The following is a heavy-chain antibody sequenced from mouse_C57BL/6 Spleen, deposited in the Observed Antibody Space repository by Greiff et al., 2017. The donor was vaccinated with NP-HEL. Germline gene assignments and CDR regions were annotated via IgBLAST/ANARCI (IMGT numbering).Heavy chain of an antibody. CDR1: GYTFTDYY. Sequence: EVQLQQSGPELVKPGASVKISCKASGYTFTDYYMNWVKQSHGKSLEWIGDINPNNGGTSYNQKFKGKATLPVDKSSSTAYMELRSLTSEDSAVYYCARLVTTSPFAYWGQGTLVTVSA. J-gene: IGHJ3*01. CDR3: ARLVTTSPFAY. V-gene: IGHV1-26*01. CDR2: INPNNGGT. D-gene: IGHD2-2*01.